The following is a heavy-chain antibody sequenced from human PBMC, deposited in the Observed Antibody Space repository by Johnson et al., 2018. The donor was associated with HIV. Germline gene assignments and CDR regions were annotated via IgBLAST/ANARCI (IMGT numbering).Heavy chain of an antibody. CDR2: IRYDGSNK. V-gene: IGHV3-30*02. CDR3: AREARIVVVEPSDAFDI. CDR1: GFTFSSYG. D-gene: IGHD3-22*01. Sequence: QMPLVESGGGVVQPGGSLRLSCAASGFTFSSYGMHWVRQAPGKGLEWVAFIRYDGSNKYYADSVKGRFTISRDNSKNTLSLQMNSLRVEDTGVYYCAREARIVVVEPSDAFDIWGQGTMVTVSS. J-gene: IGHJ3*02.